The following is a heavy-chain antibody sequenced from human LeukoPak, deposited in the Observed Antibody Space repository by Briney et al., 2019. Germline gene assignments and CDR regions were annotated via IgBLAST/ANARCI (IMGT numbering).Heavy chain of an antibody. CDR2: ISWNSGSI. J-gene: IGHJ3*02. V-gene: IGHV3-9*01. Sequence: GRSLRLSCAASGFTFDDYAMHWVRQAPGKGLEWVSGISWNSGSIAYADSVKGRFTISRDNAKNSLYLQMNSLRAEDTAVYYCARRGSGSYIGAFDIWGQGTMVTVSS. CDR3: ARRGSGSYIGAFDI. CDR1: GFTFDDYA. D-gene: IGHD3-10*01.